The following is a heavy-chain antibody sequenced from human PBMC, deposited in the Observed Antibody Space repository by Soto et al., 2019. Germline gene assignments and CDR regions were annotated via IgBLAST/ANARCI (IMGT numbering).Heavy chain of an antibody. CDR1: GYTFTSYA. CDR2: INAGNGNT. Sequence: QVQFVQSGAEVKKPGASVKVSCKASGYTFTSYAMHWVRQAPGQRLEWMGWINAGNGNTKYSQKFQGRVTITRDTSASTAYMDLSSLRSEDTAVYYCARGPGGPDGPGDYWGQGTLVTVSS. CDR3: ARGPGGPDGPGDY. J-gene: IGHJ4*02. D-gene: IGHD2-15*01. V-gene: IGHV1-3*01.